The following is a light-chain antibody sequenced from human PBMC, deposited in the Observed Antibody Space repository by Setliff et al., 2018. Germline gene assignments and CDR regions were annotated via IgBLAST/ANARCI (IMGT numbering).Light chain of an antibody. CDR1: SSDVGGYNY. J-gene: IGLJ1*01. CDR3: SSYTGTYV. Sequence: QSVLTQPASVSGSPGQSITISCTGTSSDVGGYNYVSWYQQHPGKAPKLMIYDVSNRPSGVSNRLSGSKSGNTASLTISGLQAEDEADYYCSSYTGTYVFGSGTKVTVL. CDR2: DVS. V-gene: IGLV2-14*03.